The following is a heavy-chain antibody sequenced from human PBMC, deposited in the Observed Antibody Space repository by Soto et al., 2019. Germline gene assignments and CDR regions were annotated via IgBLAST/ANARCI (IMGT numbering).Heavy chain of an antibody. Sequence: QVQLVQSGAEVKKSGASVKVSCKTSGYSFSDYFIQWVRQAPGQGLEWVAWINPNTAATNYAKKFQGRVSLTWDTSSTTAYMELTRLRPDDTPVYYCARIKWGLNYSNGMDVWGQGTTGIVSS. CDR3: ARIKWGLNYSNGMDV. J-gene: IGHJ6*02. CDR1: GYSFSDYF. V-gene: IGHV1-2*02. D-gene: IGHD1-26*01. CDR2: INPNTAAT.